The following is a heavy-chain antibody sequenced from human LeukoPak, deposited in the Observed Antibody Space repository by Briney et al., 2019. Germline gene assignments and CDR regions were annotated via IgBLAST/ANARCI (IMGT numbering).Heavy chain of an antibody. V-gene: IGHV3-23*01. J-gene: IGHJ6*03. D-gene: IGHD3-3*01. CDR2: ISGSGGST. CDR3: ARGGITIFGVVSYMDV. CDR1: GFTFSTYG. Sequence: GGSLRLSCVASGFTFSTYGMSWVRQAPGKGLEWVSAISGSGGSTYYADSVKGRFTISRDNSKNTLYLQMNSLRAEDTALYYCARGGITIFGVVSYMDVWGKGTTVAVSS.